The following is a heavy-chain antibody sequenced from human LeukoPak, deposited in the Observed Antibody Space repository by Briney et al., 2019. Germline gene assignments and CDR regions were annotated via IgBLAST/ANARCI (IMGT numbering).Heavy chain of an antibody. CDR1: GFTFSSYS. D-gene: IGHD1-14*01. CDR2: ISSSSSYI. CDR3: AREEMGGTTRSGALT. V-gene: IGHV3-21*01. J-gene: IGHJ5*02. Sequence: PGGSLRLSCAASGFTFSSYSMNWVRQAPGKGLEWVSSISSSSSYIYYADSVKGRFTISRDNAENSLYLQMNSLRAEDTAVYYCAREEMGGTTRSGALTWGQGTLVTVSS.